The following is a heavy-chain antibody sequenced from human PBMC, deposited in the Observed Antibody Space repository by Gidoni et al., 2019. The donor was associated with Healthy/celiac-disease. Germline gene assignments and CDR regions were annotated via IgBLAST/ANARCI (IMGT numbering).Heavy chain of an antibody. J-gene: IGHJ6*03. Sequence: QVQLVQSGAEVKKPGSSVKVSCKASGGTFSSYAISWVRQAPGQGLEWMGGIIPIFGTANYAQKFQGRVTITADESTSTAYMELSSLRSEDTAVYYCARGLGYCSSTSCSHYYYYYMDVWGKGTTVTVSS. CDR1: GGTFSSYA. CDR2: IIPIFGTA. V-gene: IGHV1-69*01. D-gene: IGHD2-2*01. CDR3: ARGLGYCSSTSCSHYYYYYMDV.